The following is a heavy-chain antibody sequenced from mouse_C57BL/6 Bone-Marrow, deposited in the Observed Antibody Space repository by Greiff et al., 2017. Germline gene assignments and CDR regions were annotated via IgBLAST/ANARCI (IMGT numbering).Heavy chain of an antibody. V-gene: IGHV1-64*01. CDR3: ASLYYYGSKWGY. Sequence: QVQLQQPGAELVKPGASVKLSCKASGYTFTSYWMHWVKQRPGQGLEWIGMIHPNSGSTNYNEKFKSKATLTVDKSSSTAYKQLSSQTYEDSAVYCGASLYYYGSKWGYWGQGTTLTVSS. J-gene: IGHJ2*01. D-gene: IGHD1-1*01. CDR2: IHPNSGST. CDR1: GYTFTSYW.